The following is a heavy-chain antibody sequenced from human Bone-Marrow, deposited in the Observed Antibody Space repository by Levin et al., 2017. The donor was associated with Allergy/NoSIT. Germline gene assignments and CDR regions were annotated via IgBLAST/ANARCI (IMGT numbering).Heavy chain of an antibody. D-gene: IGHD2-21*02. CDR3: ARGSHHYCGGDCYSGGEYYYYGMDV. V-gene: IGHV3-21*01. CDR1: GFTFSSYS. J-gene: IGHJ6*02. Sequence: GESLKISCAASGFTFSSYSMNWVRQAPGKGLEWVSSISSSSSYIYYADSVKGRFTISRDNAKNSLYLQMNSLRAEDTAVYYCARGSHHYCGGDCYSGGEYYYYGMDVWGQGTTVTVSS. CDR2: ISSSSSYI.